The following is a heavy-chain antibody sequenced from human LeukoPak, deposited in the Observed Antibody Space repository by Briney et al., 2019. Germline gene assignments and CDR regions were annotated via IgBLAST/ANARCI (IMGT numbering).Heavy chain of an antibody. CDR3: ARNPRHEWPYYFDY. CDR2: INPNSGAT. Sequence: ASVKVSCKASGYTFSDYYMHWVRQAPGQGLEWMGWINPNSGATSYAQKFQGRVTMTTDTSTSTAYMELRSLRSDDTAVYYCARNPRHEWPYYFDYWGQGTLVTVSS. D-gene: IGHD3-3*01. V-gene: IGHV1-2*02. CDR1: GYTFSDYY. J-gene: IGHJ4*02.